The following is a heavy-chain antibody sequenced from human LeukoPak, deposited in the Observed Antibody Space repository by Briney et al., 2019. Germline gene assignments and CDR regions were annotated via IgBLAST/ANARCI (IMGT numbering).Heavy chain of an antibody. CDR1: GYTFTGYY. Sequence: GASVKVSCKASGYTFTGYYMHWVRRAPGQGLEWMGRINPNSGGTNYAQKFQGRVTMTRDTSISTAYMELSRLRSDDTAVYYCAVEVRGGQTHLPFDYWGQGTLVTVSS. CDR3: AVEVRGGQTHLPFDY. CDR2: INPNSGGT. D-gene: IGHD3-10*01. V-gene: IGHV1-2*06. J-gene: IGHJ4*02.